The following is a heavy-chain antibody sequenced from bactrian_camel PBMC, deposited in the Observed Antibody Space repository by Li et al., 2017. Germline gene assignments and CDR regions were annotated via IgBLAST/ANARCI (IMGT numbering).Heavy chain of an antibody. J-gene: IGHJ4*01. CDR3: ALGPTTYPSSVLNIS. D-gene: IGHD7*01. CDR2: INSVGRTK. Sequence: QVQLVESGGGSVRPGGRLRLSCATSGLTAIASRYCMGWFRQAPGKEREGVAAINSVGRTKYHASVKGRFAIFRDNAKNSLFLQMNSLKSEDTAMYYCALGPTTYPSSVLNISNGARGPRSPSP. CDR1: GLTAIASRYC. V-gene: IGHV3S1*01.